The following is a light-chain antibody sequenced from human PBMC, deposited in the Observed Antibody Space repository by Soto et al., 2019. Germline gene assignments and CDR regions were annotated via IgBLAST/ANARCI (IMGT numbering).Light chain of an antibody. V-gene: IGKV1-5*03. CDR2: RAS. J-gene: IGKJ2*01. CDR1: RAISDW. CDR3: QQYKTFSFT. Sequence: DIQMTQSPSTLSASLGDRVTITCRASRAISDWLAWYQQRPGKAPKLLIYRASRLESVVPSRFSGSGSGRDFTHTNRGLQTDYCATYYCQQYKTFSFTFGQGTKLEI.